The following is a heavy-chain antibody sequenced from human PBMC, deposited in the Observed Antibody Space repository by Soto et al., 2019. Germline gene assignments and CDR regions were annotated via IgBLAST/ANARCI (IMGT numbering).Heavy chain of an antibody. CDR3: ARPGTILGRNGMDV. D-gene: IGHD3-3*01. CDR2: ISGYNGYT. CDR1: GYTFNTYG. Sequence: QAQLVQSGAEVKKPGASVKVSCKTSGYTFNTYGISWVRQVPGQGPEWMGWISGYNGYTKYAQKFQGRVTMTTDTSTSTAYMDMSSLRSDDTAVYYCARPGTILGRNGMDVWGQGTTVIVSS. J-gene: IGHJ6*02. V-gene: IGHV1-18*04.